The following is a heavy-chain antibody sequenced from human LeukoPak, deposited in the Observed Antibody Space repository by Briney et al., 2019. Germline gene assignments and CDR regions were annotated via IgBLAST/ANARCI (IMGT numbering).Heavy chain of an antibody. Sequence: GGSLRLSCAASGSTFSNYAMSWVRQAPGKGLEWVSGISGSSGNTYYADSMKGRFIISRDNSKNTLYLQMNSLRAEDTAVYYCAKAGSIRFDYWGQGILVTVSS. CDR2: ISGSSGNT. V-gene: IGHV3-23*01. CDR1: GSTFSNYA. CDR3: AKAGSIRFDY. J-gene: IGHJ4*02. D-gene: IGHD1-26*01.